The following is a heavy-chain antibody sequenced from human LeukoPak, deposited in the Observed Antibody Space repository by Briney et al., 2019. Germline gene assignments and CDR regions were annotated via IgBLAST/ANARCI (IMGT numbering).Heavy chain of an antibody. CDR1: GGSISSSSYY. CDR2: IYYSGST. J-gene: IGHJ4*02. Sequence: SETLSLTCTVSGGSISSSSYYWGWVRQPPGKGLEWIGSIYYSGSTYYNPSLKSRVTISVDTSKNQFSLKLSSVTAADTAVYYCARKAVAGPNFDYWGREPWSPSPQ. V-gene: IGHV4-39*01. D-gene: IGHD6-19*01. CDR3: ARKAVAGPNFDY.